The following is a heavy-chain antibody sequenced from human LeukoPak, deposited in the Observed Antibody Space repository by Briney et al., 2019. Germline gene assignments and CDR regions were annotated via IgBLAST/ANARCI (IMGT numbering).Heavy chain of an antibody. J-gene: IGHJ4*02. CDR1: GFTFSSYW. Sequence: GRSLRLSCAASGFTFSSYWMSWVRQAPGKGLEWVANIKQDGSEKYYVDSVKGRFTISRDNAKNSLYLQMNSLRAEDTAVYYCAREDYGGNSAYFDYWGQGTLVTVSS. CDR2: IKQDGSEK. CDR3: AREDYGGNSAYFDY. D-gene: IGHD4-23*01. V-gene: IGHV3-7*01.